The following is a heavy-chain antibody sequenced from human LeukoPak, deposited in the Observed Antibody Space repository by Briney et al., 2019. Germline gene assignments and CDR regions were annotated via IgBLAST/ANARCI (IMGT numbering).Heavy chain of an antibody. CDR3: ARDPGYCSSTSCYPYYFDY. CDR1: GFTFSSYA. Sequence: GGSLRLSCAASGFTFSSYAMHWVRQAPGKGLEWVAVISYDGSNKYYADSVKGRFTISRDNSKNTLYLQMNSLRAEDTAVYYCARDPGYCSSTSCYPYYFDYWGQGTLVTVSS. D-gene: IGHD2-2*01. V-gene: IGHV3-30-3*01. CDR2: ISYDGSNK. J-gene: IGHJ4*02.